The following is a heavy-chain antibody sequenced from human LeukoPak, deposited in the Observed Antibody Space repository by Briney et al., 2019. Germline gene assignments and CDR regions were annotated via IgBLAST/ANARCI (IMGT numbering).Heavy chain of an antibody. V-gene: IGHV4-39*07. J-gene: IGHJ5*02. CDR2: LYDSGST. CDR3: ARGYYDSSGYLIPYNWFDP. CDR1: GGSISSSSYY. D-gene: IGHD3-22*01. Sequence: PSETLSLTCTVSGGSISSSSYYWDWIRQPPGKGLEWIGNLYDSGSTHYNPSLRSRVTISADTSKNQFSLKLSSVTAADTAVYYCARGYYDSSGYLIPYNWFDPWGQGTLVTVSS.